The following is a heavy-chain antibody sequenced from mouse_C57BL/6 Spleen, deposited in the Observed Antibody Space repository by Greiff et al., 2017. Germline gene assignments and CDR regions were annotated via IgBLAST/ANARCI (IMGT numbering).Heavy chain of an antibody. V-gene: IGHV1-72*01. CDR2: IDPNSGGT. CDR1: GYTFTSYW. Sequence: QVQLQQPGAELVKPGDSVKLSCKASGYTFTSYWMHWVKQRPGRGLEWIGNIDPNSGGTNYNENFKSKATLTVDKPSSTAYLQLTSMTSADSAVCYCARDYYYDMDYWGQGTSVTVSS. J-gene: IGHJ4*01. CDR3: ARDYYYDMDY.